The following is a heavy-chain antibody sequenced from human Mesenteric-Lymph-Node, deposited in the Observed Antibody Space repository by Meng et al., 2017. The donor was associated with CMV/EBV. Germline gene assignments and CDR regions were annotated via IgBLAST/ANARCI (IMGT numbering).Heavy chain of an antibody. Sequence: ASVKVSCKASGYTFTSYYMHWVRQAPGQGLEWMGIINPSGGSTSYAQKFQGRVTMTRDTSTSTVYMELSSLRSEDTAVYYCARVSRVWFGELPLDYWGQGTLVTVSS. CDR2: INPSGGST. CDR1: GYTFTSYY. J-gene: IGHJ4*02. D-gene: IGHD3-10*01. CDR3: ARVSRVWFGELPLDY. V-gene: IGHV1-46*01.